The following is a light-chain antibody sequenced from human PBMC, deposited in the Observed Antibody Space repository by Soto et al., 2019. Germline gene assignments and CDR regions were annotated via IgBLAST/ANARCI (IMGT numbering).Light chain of an antibody. Sequence: QSVLTQPPSASGSPGQSLTISCTGTSSDVGVHNYVSWYQQNPGKAPKLMLYDVNKRPSGVPDRFSGSKSGNTASLTVSGLQAEDEADYYCSSYAGGNNWVFGGGTKVTVL. CDR2: DVN. CDR3: SSYAGGNNWV. V-gene: IGLV2-8*01. CDR1: SSDVGVHNY. J-gene: IGLJ3*02.